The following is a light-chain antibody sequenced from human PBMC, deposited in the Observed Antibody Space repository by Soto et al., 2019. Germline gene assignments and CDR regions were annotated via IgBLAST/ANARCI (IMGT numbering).Light chain of an antibody. Sequence: SVLTQPASVAGSPGQSITISCTGTSSDVGGYNYVSWYQQHPGKAPKLMIYDVSNRPSGVSNRFSGSKSGNTASLTISGLQAEDEADYYCSSYTSSSTLFYVFGTGTQVT. CDR3: SSYTSSSTLFYV. CDR1: SSDVGGYNY. J-gene: IGLJ1*01. V-gene: IGLV2-14*01. CDR2: DVS.